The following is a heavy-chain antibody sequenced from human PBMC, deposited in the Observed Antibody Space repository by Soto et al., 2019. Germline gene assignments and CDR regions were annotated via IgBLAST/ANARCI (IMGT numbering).Heavy chain of an antibody. D-gene: IGHD3-3*01. CDR1: GGSFSGYY. J-gene: IGHJ6*02. CDR3: ASGETYYDFWSGYEYGMDV. V-gene: IGHV4-34*01. Sequence: SETLSLTCAVYGGSFSGYYWSWIRQPPGKGLEWIGEINHSGSTNYNPSLKSRVTISVDTSKNQFSLKLSSVTAADTAVYYCASGETYYDFWSGYEYGMDVWGQGTTVTV. CDR2: INHSGST.